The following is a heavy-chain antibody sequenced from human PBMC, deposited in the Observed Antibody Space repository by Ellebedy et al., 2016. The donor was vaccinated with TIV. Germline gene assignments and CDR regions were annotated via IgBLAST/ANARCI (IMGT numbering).Heavy chain of an antibody. CDR2: ISSSGSTI. Sequence: GESLKISCAASGFTFSDYYMSWNRQAPGKGLEWVSYISSSGSTIYYADSVKGRFTIARDNAKNSLYLQMNSLRAEDTAVYYCACLELGIAAAGTTPWGQGTMVTVSS. J-gene: IGHJ3*01. CDR1: GFTFSDYY. V-gene: IGHV3-11*01. D-gene: IGHD6-13*01. CDR3: ACLELGIAAAGTTP.